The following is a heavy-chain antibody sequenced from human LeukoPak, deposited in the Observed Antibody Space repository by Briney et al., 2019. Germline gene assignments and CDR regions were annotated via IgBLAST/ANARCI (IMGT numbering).Heavy chain of an antibody. CDR2: IYYSGST. J-gene: IGHJ5*02. Sequence: SETLSLTCTVSGGSISSYYWSWIRQPPGKGLEWIGYIYYSGSTNYNPSLKSRVTISVDTSKNQFSLKLSSVTAADTAVYYCARRAQGYYDSSGYLNWFDPWGQGTLVTVSS. V-gene: IGHV4-59*08. CDR3: ARRAQGYYDSSGYLNWFDP. D-gene: IGHD3-22*01. CDR1: GGSISSYY.